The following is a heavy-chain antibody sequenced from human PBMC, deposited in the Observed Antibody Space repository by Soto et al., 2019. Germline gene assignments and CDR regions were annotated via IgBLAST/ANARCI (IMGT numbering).Heavy chain of an antibody. CDR2: IYYSGST. J-gene: IGHJ6*02. Sequence: QVQLQESGPGLVKPSQTLSLTCTVSGGSISSGGYYWSWIRQHPGKGLEWIGYIYYSGSTYYNPSLKSRVTLSGDTSKNQFSLKLSSVTAADTAVYYCAASCVGCGGFNYYGMDVWGQGTTVTVSS. D-gene: IGHD2-21*01. V-gene: IGHV4-31*03. CDR3: AASCVGCGGFNYYGMDV. CDR1: GGSISSGGYY.